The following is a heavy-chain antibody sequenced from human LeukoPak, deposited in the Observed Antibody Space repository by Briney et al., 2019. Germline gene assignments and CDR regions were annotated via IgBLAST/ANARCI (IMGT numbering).Heavy chain of an antibody. Sequence: GGSLRLSCAASGFTFSSYAMSWVRQAPGKGLEWVSAISGSGGSTYYADSVKGRFTISRDNSKNTLYLQMNSLRAEDTAVYYCAKLVTMIVAVSHLDYWGQGTLVTVSS. D-gene: IGHD3-22*01. CDR2: ISGSGGST. J-gene: IGHJ4*02. CDR1: GFTFSSYA. CDR3: AKLVTMIVAVSHLDY. V-gene: IGHV3-23*01.